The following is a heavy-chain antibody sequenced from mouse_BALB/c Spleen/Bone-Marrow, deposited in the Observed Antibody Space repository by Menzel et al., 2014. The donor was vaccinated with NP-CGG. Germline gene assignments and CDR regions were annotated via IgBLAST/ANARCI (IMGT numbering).Heavy chain of an antibody. D-gene: IGHD2-2*01. CDR3: ARQGYGYDGFDY. V-gene: IGHV5-6*01. CDR1: GFTFSSYG. J-gene: IGHJ2*01. CDR2: ISSGGSYT. Sequence: EVNLVESGVDLVKPGGSLKLSCAASGFTFSSYGMSWVRQTPDKRLEWVATISSGGSYTYYPDSVKGRFTISRDNAKNTLYLQMSSLKSEDTAMYYCARQGYGYDGFDYWGQGTTLTVSS.